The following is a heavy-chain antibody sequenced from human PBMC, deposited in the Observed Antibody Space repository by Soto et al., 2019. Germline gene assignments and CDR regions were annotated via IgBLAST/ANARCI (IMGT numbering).Heavy chain of an antibody. CDR2: IYHSGST. J-gene: IGHJ4*02. Sequence: SETLSLTCAVSCGSISSSNWWSWVRQPPGKGLEWIGEIYHSGSTNYNPSLKSRVTISVDKSKNQFSLKLSSVTAADTAVYYCARGCFGGRGYYFDYWGQGTLVTVSS. V-gene: IGHV4-4*02. D-gene: IGHD2-15*01. CDR3: ARGCFGGRGYYFDY. CDR1: CGSISSSNW.